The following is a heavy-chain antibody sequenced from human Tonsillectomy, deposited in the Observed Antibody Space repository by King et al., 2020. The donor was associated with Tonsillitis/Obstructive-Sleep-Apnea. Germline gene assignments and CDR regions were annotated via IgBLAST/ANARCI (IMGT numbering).Heavy chain of an antibody. D-gene: IGHD1-26*01. J-gene: IGHJ3*02. Sequence: VQLVESGGGVVQPGTSLRLSCAASGFTFSSHGMHWVRQAPGKGLEWVAVIWDDGSNKYYADSAKGRFTISRDNSKNTLYLQMNSLRVEDMAIYYCVRLGGDRASDIWGHGTMVTVSS. CDR1: GFTFSSHG. CDR3: VRLGGDRASDI. CDR2: IWDDGSNK. V-gene: IGHV3-33*03.